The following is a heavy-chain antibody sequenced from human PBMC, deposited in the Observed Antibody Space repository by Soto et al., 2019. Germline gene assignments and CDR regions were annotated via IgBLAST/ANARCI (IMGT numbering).Heavy chain of an antibody. CDR1: GFTYSSYS. Sequence: EVQLVESGGGLVQPGGSLRLFCAASGFTYSSYSMNWVRQAPGKGLEWVSYISSSSSTIAFADSVKGRFTISRDNVNNSLYLQMNRLRDEDTAVYYCARVENYYDGMDVWGQGSTVTVS. V-gene: IGHV3-48*02. J-gene: IGHJ6*02. CDR3: ARVENYYDGMDV. CDR2: ISSSSSTI.